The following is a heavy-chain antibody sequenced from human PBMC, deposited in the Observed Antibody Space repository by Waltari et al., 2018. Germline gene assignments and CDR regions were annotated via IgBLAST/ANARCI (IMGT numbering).Heavy chain of an antibody. CDR1: GFTFSSYS. D-gene: IGHD2-15*01. V-gene: IGHV3-48*01. Sequence: EVQLVESGGGLVQPGGSLRLSCAASGFTFSSYSMNWVRQAPGKGLEWVSYISSSSSTIYYADSVKGRFTISRDNAKNSLYLQMNSLRAEDTAVYYCAGPLPHCSGGSCYSGSDYYYGMDVWGQGTTVTVSS. J-gene: IGHJ6*02. CDR3: AGPLPHCSGGSCYSGSDYYYGMDV. CDR2: ISSSSSTI.